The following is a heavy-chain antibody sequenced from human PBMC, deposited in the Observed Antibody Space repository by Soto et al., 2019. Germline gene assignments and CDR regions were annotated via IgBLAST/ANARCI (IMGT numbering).Heavy chain of an antibody. Sequence: QVQLQQWGAGLLKPSETLSLTCAVYGGSFSGYYWSWIRQPPGKGLEWIGEINHSGGTNYNLSLKSRVTLSVDTSKNQFALKLSSVTAADTAVYYCARGRHYYGSGSYYRGGFDPWGQGTLVTVSS. CDR2: INHSGGT. V-gene: IGHV4-34*01. CDR3: ARGRHYYGSGSYYRGGFDP. D-gene: IGHD3-10*01. CDR1: GGSFSGYY. J-gene: IGHJ5*02.